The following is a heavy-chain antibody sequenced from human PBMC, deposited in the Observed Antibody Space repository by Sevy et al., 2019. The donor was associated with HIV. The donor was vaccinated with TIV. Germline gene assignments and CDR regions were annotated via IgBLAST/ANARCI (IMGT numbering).Heavy chain of an antibody. CDR2: ISYHGRDK. J-gene: IGHJ6*02. V-gene: IGHV3-30*18. D-gene: IGHD3-9*01. CDR3: AKDFTGYNVLEV. Sequence: GGSLRLSCRVSGISFTTSGMHWVRQAPGKGLEWVAVISYHGRDKFYAESVKGRSNISRDNSKNMVYLQIDSLRPEDTAAYYCAKDFTGYNVLEVWGQGTMVTVSS. CDR1: GISFTTSG.